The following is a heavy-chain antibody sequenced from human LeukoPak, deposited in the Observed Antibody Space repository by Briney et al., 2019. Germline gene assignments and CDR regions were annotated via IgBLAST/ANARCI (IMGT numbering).Heavy chain of an antibody. CDR1: GFTFSDYY. CDR2: ISSSGSTI. CDR3: ASLAVAGTEDY. Sequence: GGSLRLSCAASGFTFSDYYMSWIRQAPGKGLEWVSYISSSGSTIYYADSAKGRFTISRDNAKNSLYLQMNSLRAEDTAVYYCASLAVAGTEDYWGQGTLVTVSS. J-gene: IGHJ4*02. D-gene: IGHD6-19*01. V-gene: IGHV3-11*01.